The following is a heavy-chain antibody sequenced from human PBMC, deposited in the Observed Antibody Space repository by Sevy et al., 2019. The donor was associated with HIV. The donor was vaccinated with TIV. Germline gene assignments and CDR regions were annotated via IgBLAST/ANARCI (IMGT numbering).Heavy chain of an antibody. CDR1: GVSISGGAYY. D-gene: IGHD2-15*01. Sequence: SETLSLTCTVSGVSISGGAYYWGWICQPPGKGLEWIGSISYTGSTYYNPSLKGGVTISVDTSKNQFSLKLTSVTAADTAVYYCARRGDNNWFDPWGQGTLVTVSS. CDR3: ARRGDNNWFDP. CDR2: ISYTGST. V-gene: IGHV4-39*01. J-gene: IGHJ5*02.